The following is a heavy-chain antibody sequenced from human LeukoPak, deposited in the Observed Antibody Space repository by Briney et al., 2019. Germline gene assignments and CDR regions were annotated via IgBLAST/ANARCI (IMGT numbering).Heavy chain of an antibody. CDR2: MNEDGSEK. V-gene: IGHV3-7*01. CDR3: ARGGYYSAWAEDY. J-gene: IGHJ4*02. Sequence: GGSLRLSCAASGFTFSNYWMGWVRQAPGRGLEWVANMNEDGSEKYYVDSVKGRFTISRDNGKNSLYLQINSLRAEDTAVFYCARGGYYSAWAEDYWGQGTLVTVSS. CDR1: GFTFSNYW. D-gene: IGHD3-22*01.